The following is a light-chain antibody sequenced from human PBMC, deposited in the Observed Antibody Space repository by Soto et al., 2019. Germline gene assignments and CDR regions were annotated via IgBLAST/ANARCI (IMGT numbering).Light chain of an antibody. Sequence: QSVLTQPPSVSGAPGQRITISCTGSSSNIGADYDVHWYQQFPGTAPKLLIDGNVDRPSGVPDRFSASKSGTSASLAITGLQTGDEAVYYCGSWDSSLTYVFGTGTKLTVL. J-gene: IGLJ1*01. V-gene: IGLV1-40*01. CDR2: GNV. CDR1: SSNIGADYD. CDR3: GSWDSSLTYV.